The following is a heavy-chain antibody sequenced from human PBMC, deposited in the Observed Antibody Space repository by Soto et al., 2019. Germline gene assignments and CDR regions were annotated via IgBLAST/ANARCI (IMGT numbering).Heavy chain of an antibody. V-gene: IGHV1-69*02. D-gene: IGHD4-17*01. J-gene: IGHJ4*02. CDR3: ARLTTVTSPLDY. CDR1: GGTFSSYT. CDR2: IIPILGIA. Sequence: QVQLVQSGAEVKKPGSSVKVSCKASGGTFSSYTISWVRQAPGQGLEWMGRIIPILGIANYAQKFQGRVTITADKSTSTAYMELRSLRSEDTAVYYCARLTTVTSPLDYWGQGTLVTVSS.